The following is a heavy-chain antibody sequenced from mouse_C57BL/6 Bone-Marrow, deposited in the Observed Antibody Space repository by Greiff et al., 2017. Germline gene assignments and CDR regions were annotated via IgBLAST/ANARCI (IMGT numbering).Heavy chain of an antibody. Sequence: VQLQQSGAELVKPGASVKMSCKASGYTFTTYPIEWMKQNHGKSLEWIGNFHPYNDDSKYNEKFKGKATLTVEKSYSTVYLELSRLTSDDSAVYYCARKRYYGSSPYFDYWGQGTTLTVAS. J-gene: IGHJ2*01. D-gene: IGHD1-1*01. CDR3: ARKRYYGSSPYFDY. CDR1: GYTFTTYP. CDR2: FHPYNDDS. V-gene: IGHV1-47*01.